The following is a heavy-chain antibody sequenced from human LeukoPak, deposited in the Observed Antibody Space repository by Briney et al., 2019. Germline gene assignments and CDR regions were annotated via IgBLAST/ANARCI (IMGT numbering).Heavy chain of an antibody. CDR1: GFTRRSDW. V-gene: IGHV3-48*04. CDR3: AELGITMIGGV. D-gene: IGHD3-10*02. J-gene: IGHJ6*04. Sequence: GESLRLSCSASGFTRRSDWMNWVRQAPGQGLEGVSYISSSGGTIYYADSVKGRFTISRDNAKNSLYLQINSLRAEDTAVYYCAELGITMIGGVWGKGTTVTISS. CDR2: ISSSGGTI.